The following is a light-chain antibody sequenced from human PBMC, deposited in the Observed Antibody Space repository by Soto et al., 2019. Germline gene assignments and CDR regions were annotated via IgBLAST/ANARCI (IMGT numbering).Light chain of an antibody. CDR1: QTVRNNY. CDR3: QQYGSSPRT. CDR2: AAS. V-gene: IGKV3-20*01. J-gene: IGKJ1*01. Sequence: EIVLPQSPGTLSLSPGERATLFCRASQTVRNNYLAWYQQRPGQAPRLLIYAASSRATGIPDRFSGSGSGTDFTLTISRLEPEDFAVYYCQQYGSSPRTFGRGTKVEIK.